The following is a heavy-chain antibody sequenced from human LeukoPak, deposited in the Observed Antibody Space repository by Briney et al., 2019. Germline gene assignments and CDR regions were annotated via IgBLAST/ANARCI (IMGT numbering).Heavy chain of an antibody. J-gene: IGHJ4*02. CDR2: ISRSSNYK. V-gene: IGHV3-21*01. Sequence: GGSLRLSCAASGFSFSSYSMHWVRQAPGKGLEWFSSISRSSNYKFYADSVKGRFTISRDNAKNSLYLQMNSLRAEDTAVYYCARDLIYGSGEYWGQGTLVTVSS. CDR1: GFSFSSYS. D-gene: IGHD3-10*01. CDR3: ARDLIYGSGEY.